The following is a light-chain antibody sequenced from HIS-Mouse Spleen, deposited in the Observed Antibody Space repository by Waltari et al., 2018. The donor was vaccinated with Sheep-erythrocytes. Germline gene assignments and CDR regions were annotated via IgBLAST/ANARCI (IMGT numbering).Light chain of an antibody. V-gene: IGKV1-8*01. J-gene: IGKJ1*01. CDR3: QQYYSYPPT. CDR1: QGISSY. Sequence: AIRMTQSPSSFSASTGDRVTITCRASQGISSYLAWYQQKPGKAPKILIYAASTLQSGVPSRFSGSGSGTDFPLTISCLQSEDFATYYCQQYYSYPPTFGQGTKVEIK. CDR2: AAS.